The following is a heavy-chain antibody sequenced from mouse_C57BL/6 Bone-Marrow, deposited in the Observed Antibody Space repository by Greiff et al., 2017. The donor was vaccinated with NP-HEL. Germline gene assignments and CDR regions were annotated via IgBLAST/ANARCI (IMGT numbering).Heavy chain of an antibody. CDR3: LYDGYPYAMDY. Sequence: VKLQESGAELARPGASVKLSCKASGYTFTSHGISWVKQRTGQGLEWIGEIYPRSGNTYYNEKFKGKATLTADKSSSTAYMELRSLTSEDSAVYFCLYDGYPYAMDYWGQGTSVTVSS. CDR2: IYPRSGNT. D-gene: IGHD2-3*01. J-gene: IGHJ4*01. CDR1: GYTFTSHG. V-gene: IGHV1-81*01.